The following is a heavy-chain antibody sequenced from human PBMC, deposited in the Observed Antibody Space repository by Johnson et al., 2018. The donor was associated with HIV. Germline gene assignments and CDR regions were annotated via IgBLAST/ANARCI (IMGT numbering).Heavy chain of an antibody. V-gene: IGHV3-15*01. CDR2: IKSKTDGETI. CDR1: GFTFPNAW. J-gene: IGHJ3*02. D-gene: IGHD1-26*01. CDR3: TTDVPGGPYYNAFDI. Sequence: EVQLVESGGGLVQPGGSLRLSCAASGFTFPNAWMHWVRQAPGEGLAWVGRIKSKTDGETIDYAAPVKGRFTISRDDSKNTLYLQMNSLKTEDMAVYYCTTDVPGGPYYNAFDIWGQGTMVTVSS.